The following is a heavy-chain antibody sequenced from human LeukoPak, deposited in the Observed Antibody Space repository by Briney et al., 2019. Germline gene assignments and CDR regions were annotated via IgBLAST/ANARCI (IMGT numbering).Heavy chain of an antibody. CDR3: ARDRAAAAGNGDY. V-gene: IGHV3-21*01. J-gene: IGHJ4*02. D-gene: IGHD6-13*01. CDR1: GFTFGSYS. Sequence: PGGSLRLSCAASGFTFGSYSMNWVRQAPGKGLEWVSSISSSSSYIYYADSVKGRFTISRDNAKNSLYLQMNSLRAEDTAVYYCARDRAAAAGNGDYWGQGTLVTVSS. CDR2: ISSSSSYI.